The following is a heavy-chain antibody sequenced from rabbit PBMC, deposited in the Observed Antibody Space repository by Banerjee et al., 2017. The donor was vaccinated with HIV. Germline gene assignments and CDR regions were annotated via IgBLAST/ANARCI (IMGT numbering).Heavy chain of an antibody. V-gene: IGHV1S40*01. CDR3: ARGDDSSGWGLYF. J-gene: IGHJ4*01. CDR2: IWTGSTDST. CDR1: GFSFSSGYD. D-gene: IGHD4-1*01. Sequence: QSLEESGGGLVKPGASLTLTCTASGFSFSSGYDMCWVRQAPGKGLEWIACIWTGSTDSTFYASWAKGRFTISRTSSTTVTLQVTSLTAADTATYFCARGDDSSGWGLYFWGPGTLVTVS.